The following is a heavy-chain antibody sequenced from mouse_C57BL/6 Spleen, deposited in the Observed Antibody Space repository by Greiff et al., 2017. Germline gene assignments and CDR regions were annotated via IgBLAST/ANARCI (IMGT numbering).Heavy chain of an antibody. D-gene: IGHD1-1*01. CDR2: IHPNSGST. J-gene: IGHJ4*01. CDR1: GYTFTSYW. CDR3: APTTVHPYGMDY. Sequence: QVQLQQPGAELVKPGASVKLSCKASGYTFTSYWMHWVKQRPGQGLEWIGMIHPNSGSTNYNEKFKSKATLTVDKSSSTAYMQLSSLTSEDSAVYYCAPTTVHPYGMDYWGQGTSVTVSS. V-gene: IGHV1-64*01.